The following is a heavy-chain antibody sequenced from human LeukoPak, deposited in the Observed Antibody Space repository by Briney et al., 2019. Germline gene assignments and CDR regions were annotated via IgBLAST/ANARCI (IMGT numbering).Heavy chain of an antibody. V-gene: IGHV3-7*04. D-gene: IGHD6-13*01. CDR1: GFTFSSYW. CDR3: ARDARSSSSWYDRGYYYYYGMDV. J-gene: IGHJ6*02. CDR2: IKQDGSEK. Sequence: GGSLRLSCAASGFTFSSYWMSWVRQAPGKGLEWVANIKQDGSEKYYVDSVKGRFTISRDNAKNSLYLQMNSLRAEDTAVYNCARDARSSSSWYDRGYYYYYGMDVWGRGTTVTVSS.